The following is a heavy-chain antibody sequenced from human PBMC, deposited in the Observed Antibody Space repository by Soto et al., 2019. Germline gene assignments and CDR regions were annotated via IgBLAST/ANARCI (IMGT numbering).Heavy chain of an antibody. CDR3: AKDRYYDSSGYRYYYGMDV. D-gene: IGHD3-22*01. CDR2: ISGSGGST. V-gene: IGHV3-23*01. Sequence: GGSLRLSCAASGFTFSSYAMSWVRQAPGKGLEWDSAISGSGGSTYYADSMKGRLTISRDNSKNTLYLQRTSLRAEDTAVYYGAKDRYYDSSGYRYYYGMDVWGQGTTVTVSS. J-gene: IGHJ6*02. CDR1: GFTFSSYA.